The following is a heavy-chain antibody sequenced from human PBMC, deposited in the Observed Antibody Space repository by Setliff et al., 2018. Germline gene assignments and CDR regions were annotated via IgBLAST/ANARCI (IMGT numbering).Heavy chain of an antibody. CDR3: AASRAYTGAVEEWFLPKTFDF. D-gene: IGHD3-10*01. CDR2: IQSTGNT. V-gene: IGHV4-61*02. CDR1: GVSFGSGTYY. Sequence: SETLSLTCTVSGVSFGSGTYYWSWIRQPAGKGLEWVGLIQSTGNTNYNPSLQSRVTISIDTSKNQFSLKLSSVTAADAALYYCAASRAYTGAVEEWFLPKTFDFWGQGSPVTSPQ. J-gene: IGHJ4*02.